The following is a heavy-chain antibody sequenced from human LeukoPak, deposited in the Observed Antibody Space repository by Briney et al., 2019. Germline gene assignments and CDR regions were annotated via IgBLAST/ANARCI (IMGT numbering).Heavy chain of an antibody. D-gene: IGHD2-15*01. Sequence: PGGSLRLSCAASGFTFSSYSMDWVRQAPGKGLEWVSYISSSSSTIYYADSVKGRFTISRDNAKNSLYLQMNSLRAEDTAVYYCAREDSQTAFDIWGQGTMVTVSS. CDR3: AREDSQTAFDI. J-gene: IGHJ3*02. CDR2: ISSSSSTI. V-gene: IGHV3-48*04. CDR1: GFTFSSYS.